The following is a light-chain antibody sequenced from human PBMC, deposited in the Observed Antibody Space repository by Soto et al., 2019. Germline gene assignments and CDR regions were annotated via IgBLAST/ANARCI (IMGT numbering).Light chain of an antibody. CDR1: HDITSY. V-gene: IGKV1-33*01. CDR3: QKCDYLPI. CDR2: DAS. Sequence: DIQMTQSPSSLSASVGDRVTITCQASHDITSYLNCYQHKPGKVPKLLIYDASILEAGVPSRFSGSGSGTDFTFTISSLQPEDVATYYCQKCDYLPIFGPGTTVDFK. J-gene: IGKJ3*01.